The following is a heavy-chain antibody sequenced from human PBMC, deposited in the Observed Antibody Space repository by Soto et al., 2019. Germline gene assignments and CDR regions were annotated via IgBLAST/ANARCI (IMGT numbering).Heavy chain of an antibody. J-gene: IGHJ4*02. CDR1: GGSISSSSYY. D-gene: IGHD3-10*01. CDR2: IYHSGST. V-gene: IGHV4-39*07. Sequence: ETLSLTCTVSGGSISSSSYYWGWIRQPPGKGLEWIGYIYHSGSTYYNPSLKSRVTISVDRSKNQFSLKLSSVTAADTAVYYCARGRRYYGSGRLAYWGQGTLVTVSS. CDR3: ARGRRYYGSGRLAY.